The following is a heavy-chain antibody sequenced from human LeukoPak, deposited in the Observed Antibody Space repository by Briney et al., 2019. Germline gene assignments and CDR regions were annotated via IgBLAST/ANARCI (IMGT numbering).Heavy chain of an antibody. CDR3: ARDWEGSSWAGSLDY. CDR2: INPNSGGT. J-gene: IGHJ4*02. CDR1: RYTFTGYY. V-gene: IGHV1-2*02. Sequence: GASVKVSCKASRYTFTGYYIHWVRQAPGQGLEWMGWINPNSGGTNYAQKFQGRVTMTRDTSISTAYMELSSLRSEDTAVYYCARDWEGSSWAGSLDYWGQGTLVTVSS. D-gene: IGHD6-13*01.